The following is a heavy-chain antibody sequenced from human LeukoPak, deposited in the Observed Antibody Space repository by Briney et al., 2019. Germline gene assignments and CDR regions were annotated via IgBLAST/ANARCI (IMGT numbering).Heavy chain of an antibody. CDR3: AATYCGGDCYSTSWFDP. D-gene: IGHD2-21*02. J-gene: IGHJ5*02. Sequence: SETLSLTCTVSGGSISSSSYYWGWIRQPPGTGLEWIGSIYYSGSTYYNPSLKSRVTISVDTSKNQFSLKLSSVTAADTAVYYCAATYCGGDCYSTSWFDPWGQGTLVTVSS. CDR2: IYYSGST. V-gene: IGHV4-39*01. CDR1: GGSISSSSYY.